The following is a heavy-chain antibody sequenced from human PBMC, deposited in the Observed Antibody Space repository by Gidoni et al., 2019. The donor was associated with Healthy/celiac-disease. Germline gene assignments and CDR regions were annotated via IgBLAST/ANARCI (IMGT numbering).Heavy chain of an antibody. CDR3: ARDLDYYDSSGYAFDI. CDR1: GGSISSSSYY. Sequence: QLQLQESGPGLVKPAETLSPTCTVSGGSISSSSYYWGWIRQPPGKGLEWIGSIYYSGSTYYNPSLKSRVTISVDTSKNQFSLKLSSVTAADTAVYYCARDLDYYDSSGYAFDIWGQGTMVTVSS. V-gene: IGHV4-39*02. J-gene: IGHJ3*02. D-gene: IGHD3-22*01. CDR2: IYYSGST.